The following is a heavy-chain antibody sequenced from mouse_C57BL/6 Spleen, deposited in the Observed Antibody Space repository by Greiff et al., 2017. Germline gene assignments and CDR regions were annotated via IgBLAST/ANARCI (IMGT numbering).Heavy chain of an antibody. CDR1: GFTFSSYA. D-gene: IGHD1-1*01. J-gene: IGHJ1*03. CDR2: ISDGGSYT. Sequence: EVQVVESGGGLVKPGGSLKLSCAASGFTFSSYAMSWVRQTPEKRLEWVATISDGGSYTYYPDNVKGRFTISRDNAKNNLYLQMSHLKSEDTAMYYCAREETTVVAYWYFDVWGTGTTVTVSS. CDR3: AREETTVVAYWYFDV. V-gene: IGHV5-4*01.